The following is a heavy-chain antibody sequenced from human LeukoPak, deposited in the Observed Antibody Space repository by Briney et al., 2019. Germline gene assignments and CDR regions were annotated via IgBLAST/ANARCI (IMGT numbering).Heavy chain of an antibody. V-gene: IGHV3-53*01. CDR3: ARDMGSSSWYGAYYYYGMDV. CDR2: IYRGGST. CDR1: GFIVSTNY. Sequence: GGSLRLSCAVSGFIVSTNYMSWVRQAPGKGLEWVSVIYRGGSTYYADSVKGRFTISRDNSKNTLYLQRNSVRAEDTAVYYCARDMGSSSWYGAYYYYGMDVWGQGTTVTVSS. D-gene: IGHD6-13*01. J-gene: IGHJ6*02.